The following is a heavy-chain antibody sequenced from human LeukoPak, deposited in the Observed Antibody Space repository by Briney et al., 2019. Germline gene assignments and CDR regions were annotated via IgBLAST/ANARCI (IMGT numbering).Heavy chain of an antibody. CDR1: GFTFSSYG. V-gene: IGHV3-23*01. CDR2: ISGSGGST. J-gene: IGHJ4*02. Sequence: TGGSLRLSCAASGFTFSSYGMSWVRQAPGKGLEWVSAISGSGGSTYYADSVKGRFTISRDNSKNTLYLQMNSLRAEDTAVYYCAKELLAQFLIRRYYFDYWGQGTLVTVSS. CDR3: AKELLAQFLIRRYYFDY. D-gene: IGHD2/OR15-2a*01.